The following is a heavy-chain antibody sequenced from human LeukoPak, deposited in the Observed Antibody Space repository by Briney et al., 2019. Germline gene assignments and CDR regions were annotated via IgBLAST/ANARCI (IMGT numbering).Heavy chain of an antibody. CDR3: ARGTPPSATNDY. D-gene: IGHD2-8*01. Sequence: SETLSLTCAVYGGSFSGYYWSWIRQPPGKGLEWIGEINHSGSTNYNPSLKSRVTISVDTSKNQFSLKLRSVTAADTAVYYCARGTPPSATNDYWGQGTLVTVSS. CDR2: INHSGST. J-gene: IGHJ4*02. CDR1: GGSFSGYY. V-gene: IGHV4-34*01.